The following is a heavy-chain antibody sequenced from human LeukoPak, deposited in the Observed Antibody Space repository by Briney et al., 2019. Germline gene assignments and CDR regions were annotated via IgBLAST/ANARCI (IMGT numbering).Heavy chain of an antibody. CDR3: GRWSPNPNDS. Sequence: GASVKVSCKASGYTFINHGISWVRQAPGQGLEWLGWISAYNGRTEYAPNLQDRVTMTTDTSTTTAYMELRSLTSDDTAVYYCGRWSPNPNDSWGRGTLVTVSS. J-gene: IGHJ5*01. D-gene: IGHD3-3*01. CDR2: ISAYNGRT. CDR1: GYTFINHG. V-gene: IGHV1-18*01.